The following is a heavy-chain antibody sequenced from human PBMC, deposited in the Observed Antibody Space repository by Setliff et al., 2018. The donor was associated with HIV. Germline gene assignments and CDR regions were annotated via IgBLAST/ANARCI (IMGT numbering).Heavy chain of an antibody. V-gene: IGHV4-4*07. Sequence: SETLSLTCTVSASFSSYYWSWIRQPAGKGLEWIGRIYTSGSTNYNPSLKSRVTISVDASKNQFSLKLNSVTAADTAVYYCAIGGRWFGEFNFWGQGTLVTVSS. CDR1: ASFSSYY. CDR3: AIGGRWFGEFNF. J-gene: IGHJ4*02. D-gene: IGHD3-10*01. CDR2: IYTSGST.